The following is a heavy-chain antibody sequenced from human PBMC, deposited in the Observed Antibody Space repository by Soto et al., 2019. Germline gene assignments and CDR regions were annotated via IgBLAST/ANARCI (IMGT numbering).Heavy chain of an antibody. Sequence: SVKVSCKASGGTFSSYAISWVRQAPGQGLEWMGGIIPIFGTANYAQKFQGRVTITADESTSTAYMELSSLRSEDTAVYYCASLNELPYYYYGMDVWGQGTTVTVSS. CDR2: IIPIFGTA. CDR1: GGTFSSYA. CDR3: ASLNELPYYYYGMDV. J-gene: IGHJ6*02. V-gene: IGHV1-69*13. D-gene: IGHD2-15*01.